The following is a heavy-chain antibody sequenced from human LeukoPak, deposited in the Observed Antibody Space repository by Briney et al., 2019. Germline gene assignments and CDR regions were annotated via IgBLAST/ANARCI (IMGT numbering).Heavy chain of an antibody. J-gene: IGHJ4*02. CDR3: ARDLRYSSSWYLSPFDY. Sequence: GGSLRLSCAASGFTFSSYSMNWVRQAPGKGLEWVSSISSSISYIYYADSVKGRFTISRDNAKNSLYLQMNSLRAEDTAVYYCARDLRYSSSWYLSPFDYWGQGTLVTVSS. CDR1: GFTFSSYS. CDR2: ISSSISYI. D-gene: IGHD6-13*01. V-gene: IGHV3-21*01.